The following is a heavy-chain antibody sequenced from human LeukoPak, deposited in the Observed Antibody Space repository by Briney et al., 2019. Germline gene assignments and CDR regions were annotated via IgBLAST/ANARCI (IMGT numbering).Heavy chain of an antibody. CDR2: IYYSGST. V-gene: IGHV4-59*08. CDR1: GGPISSYY. J-gene: IGHJ4*02. CDR3: ARRLIRDSSGGGHFDY. Sequence: SAPLSLTCTVSGGPISSYYWSWIRRPPGKGLEWIGYIYYSGSTNYNPSLKSRVTISVDTSKNQFSLKLSSVTAAATAVYYCARRLIRDSSGGGHFDYWGQGTLVTVSS. D-gene: IGHD3-22*01.